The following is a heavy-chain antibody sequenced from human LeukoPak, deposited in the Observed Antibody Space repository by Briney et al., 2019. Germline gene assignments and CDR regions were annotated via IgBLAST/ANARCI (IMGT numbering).Heavy chain of an antibody. CDR2: ISYDGSNK. J-gene: IGHJ4*02. CDR1: GFTFSSYG. Sequence: PGRSLRLSCAASGFTFSSYGMHWVRQAPGKGLEWVAVISYDGSNKYYADSVKGRFTISRDNSKNTLYLQMNSLRAEDTAVYYCAKDLDYYNAGSYYPDYWGQGTLVTVSS. D-gene: IGHD3-10*01. CDR3: AKDLDYYNAGSYYPDY. V-gene: IGHV3-30*18.